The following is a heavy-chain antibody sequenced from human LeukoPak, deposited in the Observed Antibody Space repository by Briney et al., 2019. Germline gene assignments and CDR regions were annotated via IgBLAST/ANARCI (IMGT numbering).Heavy chain of an antibody. CDR1: GFIFSQYS. CDR2: ISGSGGST. J-gene: IGHJ4*02. Sequence: GGSLRLSCAASGFIFSQYSMNWVRQAPGKGLEWVSVISGSGGSTYYVDSVKGHFTISRDNSKNTLYLQMNSLRAEDTAVYFCAKSPGFVVVSAISSWGQGTLVTVSS. V-gene: IGHV3-23*01. D-gene: IGHD2-21*01. CDR3: AKSPGFVVVSAISS.